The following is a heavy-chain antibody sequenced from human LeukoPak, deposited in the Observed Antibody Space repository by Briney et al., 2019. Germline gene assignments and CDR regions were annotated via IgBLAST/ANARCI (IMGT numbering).Heavy chain of an antibody. Sequence: GASVKVSCKASGYTFENYGITWVRQAPGQGLEWMGRIIPILGIANYAQKFQGRVTITADKSTSTAYMELSSLRSEDTAVYYCVYGMDVWGQGTTVTVSS. CDR1: GYTFENYG. J-gene: IGHJ6*02. V-gene: IGHV1-69*04. CDR2: IIPILGIA. CDR3: VYGMDV.